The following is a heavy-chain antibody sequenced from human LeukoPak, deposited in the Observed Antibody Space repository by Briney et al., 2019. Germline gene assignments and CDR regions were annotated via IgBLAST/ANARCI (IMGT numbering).Heavy chain of an antibody. CDR1: GGSISSSSYY. J-gene: IGHJ4*02. CDR3: ARTKFSYYFDY. CDR2: IYYSGST. V-gene: IGHV4-39*01. Sequence: SETLSLTCTVSGGSISSSSYYWGWIRQPPGKGLEWIGSIYYSGSTYYNPSLKSRVTISVDTSKNQFSLELSSVTAADTAVYYCARTKFSYYFDYWGQGTLVTVSS. D-gene: IGHD3-3*01.